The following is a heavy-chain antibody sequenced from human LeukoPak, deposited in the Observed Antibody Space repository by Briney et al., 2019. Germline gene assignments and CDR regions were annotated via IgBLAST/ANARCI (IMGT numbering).Heavy chain of an antibody. CDR3: AKGPADYYYYYMDA. CDR1: GFTFDTYG. J-gene: IGHJ6*03. V-gene: IGHV3-30*02. Sequence: GGSLRLSCAAFGFTFDTYGMYWVRQAPGKGLDWVSFIRFDGSNKYYADSVKGRFTISRDNSKNTLYLQMNSLRAEDTAVYYCAKGPADYYYYYMDAWGKGTTVTVSS. CDR2: IRFDGSNK.